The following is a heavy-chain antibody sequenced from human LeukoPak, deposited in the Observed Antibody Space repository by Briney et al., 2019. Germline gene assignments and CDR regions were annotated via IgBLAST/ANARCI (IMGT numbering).Heavy chain of an antibody. CDR2: INHSGST. CDR1: GGSFSGYY. J-gene: IGHJ6*02. V-gene: IGHV4-34*01. D-gene: IGHD3-22*01. Sequence: PSETLSLTCAVYGGSFSGYYWSGIRQPPGKGLEWIGEINHSGSTNYNPSLKSRVTISVDTSKNQFSLKLSSVTAADTAVYYCARGVVIFYYYYGMDVWGQGTTVTVSS. CDR3: ARGVVIFYYYYGMDV.